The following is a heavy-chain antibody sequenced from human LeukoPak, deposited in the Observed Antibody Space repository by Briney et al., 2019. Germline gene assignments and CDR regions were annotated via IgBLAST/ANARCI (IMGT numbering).Heavy chain of an antibody. J-gene: IGHJ6*02. CDR2: IIPIFGIA. V-gene: IGHV1-69*04. Sequence: SVKVSCKASGGTFSSYAISWVRQAPGQGLEWMGRIIPIFGIANYAQKFQGRAAITADKSTSTAYMELSSLRSEDTAVYYCARLGCSSTSCYTDYYYYGMDVWGQGTTVTVSS. CDR1: GGTFSSYA. CDR3: ARLGCSSTSCYTDYYYYGMDV. D-gene: IGHD2-2*02.